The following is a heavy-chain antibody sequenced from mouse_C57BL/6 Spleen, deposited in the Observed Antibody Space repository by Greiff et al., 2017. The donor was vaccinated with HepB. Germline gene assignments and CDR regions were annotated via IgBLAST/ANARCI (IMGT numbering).Heavy chain of an antibody. V-gene: IGHV5-4*01. CDR2: ISDGGSYT. D-gene: IGHD3-3*01. CDR1: GFTFSSYA. CDR3: ARDGGDLGGFAY. J-gene: IGHJ3*01. Sequence: DVQLVESGGGLVKPGGSLKLSCAASGFTFSSYAMSWVRQTPEKRLEWVATISDGGSYTYYPDNVKGRFTISRDNAKSNLYLQMSHLKSEETAMYYCARDGGDLGGFAYWGQGTLVTVSA.